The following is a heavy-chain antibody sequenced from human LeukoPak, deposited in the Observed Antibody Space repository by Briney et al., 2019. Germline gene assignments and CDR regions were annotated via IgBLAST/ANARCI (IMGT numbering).Heavy chain of an antibody. CDR1: GFTVSSNY. CDR3: ASSFYYYGSGSYYNGPAFDI. D-gene: IGHD3-10*01. CDR2: IYSGGST. Sequence: GGSLRLSCAASGFTVSSNYMSWVRQAPGKGLEWVSVIYSGGSTYYADSVKGRFTISRDNSKNTLYLQMNSLRAEDTAVYYCASSFYYYGSGSYYNGPAFDIWGQGTMVTVSS. V-gene: IGHV3-66*01. J-gene: IGHJ3*02.